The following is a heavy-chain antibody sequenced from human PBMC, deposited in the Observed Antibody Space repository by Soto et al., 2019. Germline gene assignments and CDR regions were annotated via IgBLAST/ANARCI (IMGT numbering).Heavy chain of an antibody. CDR3: AKDIYYYDSSGPPAY. D-gene: IGHD3-22*01. CDR1: GFTFSSYA. Sequence: PVGSLRLSCAASGFTFSSYAMSWVRQAPGKGLEWVSAISGSGGSTYYADSAKGRFTISRDNSKNTLYLQMNSLRAEDTAVYYCAKDIYYYDSSGPPAYWGQGTLVTAPQ. J-gene: IGHJ4*02. V-gene: IGHV3-23*01. CDR2: ISGSGGST.